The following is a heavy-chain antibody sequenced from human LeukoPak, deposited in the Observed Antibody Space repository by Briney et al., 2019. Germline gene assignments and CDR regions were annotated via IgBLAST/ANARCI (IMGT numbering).Heavy chain of an antibody. CDR1: GFTLSSYA. J-gene: IGHJ6*03. CDR2: IIGSGGST. D-gene: IGHD6-19*01. V-gene: IGHV3-23*01. CDR3: AKDLGYSSLPKYYYMDV. Sequence: GALRLSCAAPGFTLSSYAMSWVRQAPGEGLEWVSAIIGSGGSTYYADSVKGRFTISRDNSKNTLYLQMNSLRAEDTAVYYCAKDLGYSSLPKYYYMDVWGEGTTVTVSS.